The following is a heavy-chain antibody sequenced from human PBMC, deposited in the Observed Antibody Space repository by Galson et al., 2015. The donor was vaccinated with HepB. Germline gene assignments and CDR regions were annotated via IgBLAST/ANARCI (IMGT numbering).Heavy chain of an antibody. D-gene: IGHD5-18*01. J-gene: IGHJ4*02. CDR2: ISASGATT. CDR1: GFSFSGYA. V-gene: IGHV3-23*01. CDR3: AKGSRGYTHYYCDS. Sequence: SLRLSCAVSGFSFSGYAMGWVRLAPGKGLEWVSDISASGATTYYADSVKGRFTISRDNSQNTLYLQMNSLRADDTAVYYCAKGSRGYTHYYCDSWGQGALVTVSS.